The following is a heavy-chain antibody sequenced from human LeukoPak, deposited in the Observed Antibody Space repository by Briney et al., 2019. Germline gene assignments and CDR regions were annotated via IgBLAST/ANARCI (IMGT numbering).Heavy chain of an antibody. Sequence: ASVKVSCKASVGTFSSYAISWVRQAPGQGLEWMGRIIPILGIANYAQKFQGRVTITADKSTSTAYMELSSLRSEDTAVYYCARVPPYYYDSSGYSTKHDAFDIWGQGTMVTVSS. D-gene: IGHD3-22*01. CDR3: ARVPPYYYDSSGYSTKHDAFDI. J-gene: IGHJ3*02. CDR2: IIPILGIA. CDR1: VGTFSSYA. V-gene: IGHV1-69*04.